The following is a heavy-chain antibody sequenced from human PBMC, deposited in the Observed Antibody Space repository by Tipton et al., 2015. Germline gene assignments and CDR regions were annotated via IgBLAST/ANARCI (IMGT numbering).Heavy chain of an antibody. Sequence: TLSLTCTVSGGSISSNNYFWGWIRQPPGKGLEWIGSMYYSGSSYYNPSLKGRATMSVDTSNNHFSLRLISVTAADTAVYYCARDRKDGYDSQNLFDSWGPGILVTVSS. J-gene: IGHJ4*02. CDR3: ARDRKDGYDSQNLFDS. CDR1: GGSISSNNYF. V-gene: IGHV4-39*02. CDR2: MYYSGSS. D-gene: IGHD5-24*01.